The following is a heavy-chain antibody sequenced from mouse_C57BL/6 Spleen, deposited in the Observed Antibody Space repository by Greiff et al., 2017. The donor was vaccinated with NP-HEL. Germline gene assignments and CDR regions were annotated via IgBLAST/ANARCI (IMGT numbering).Heavy chain of an antibody. J-gene: IGHJ4*01. Sequence: VKLMESGPGLVAPSQSLSITCTVSGFSLTSYGVDWVRQSPGKGLEWLGVIWGVGSTNYNSALKSRLSISKDNSKSQVFLKMNSLQTDDTAMYYCASGPFNAMDYWGQGTSVTVSS. V-gene: IGHV2-6*01. CDR3: ASGPFNAMDY. CDR1: GFSLTSYG. CDR2: IWGVGST.